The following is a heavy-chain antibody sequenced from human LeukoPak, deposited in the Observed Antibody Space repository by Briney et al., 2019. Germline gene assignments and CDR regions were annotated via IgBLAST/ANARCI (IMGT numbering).Heavy chain of an antibody. CDR3: ARGQYCSTTTCYSARRYFDF. CDR2: INDSGST. CDR1: GGTFSNYF. J-gene: IGHJ4*02. V-gene: IGHV4-34*01. Sequence: PSETLSLTCAASGGTFSNYFWTWVRQPPGKGLEWIAEINDSGSTNSNSSLRSRGAISVDTSKNQFSLRLTSVTAADTAVYYCARGQYCSTTTCYSARRYFDFWGQGTLVTVSS. D-gene: IGHD2-2*01.